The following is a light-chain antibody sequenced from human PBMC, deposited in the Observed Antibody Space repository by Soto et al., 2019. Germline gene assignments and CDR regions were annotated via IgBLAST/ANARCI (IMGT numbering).Light chain of an antibody. V-gene: IGKV3-20*01. J-gene: IGKJ2*03. CDR2: GGS. Sequence: EIVLTQSPVTLSLSPGERATLSCRASQSVTSTYLDWYQQKPVQSPRLIIYGGSTRASGFPDRFRGGGSGTRFTRTISSLEPADSAVYYCHCQQFDSSRVYSFGQGTKLEI. CDR1: QSVTSTY. CDR3: QQFDSSRVYS.